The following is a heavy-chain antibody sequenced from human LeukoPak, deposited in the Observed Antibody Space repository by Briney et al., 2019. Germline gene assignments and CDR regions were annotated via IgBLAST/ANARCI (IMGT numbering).Heavy chain of an antibody. CDR2: IYYSGST. CDR3: AGMVRDPQFDY. CDR1: GGSISSYY. V-gene: IGHV4-59*01. Sequence: SETLSLTCTVSGGSISSYYWSWIRQPPGKGLEWIGYIYYSGSTNYNPSLKSRVTISVDTSKNQFSLKLSSVTAADTAVYYCAGMVRDPQFDYWGQGTLVTVSS. J-gene: IGHJ4*02. D-gene: IGHD3-10*01.